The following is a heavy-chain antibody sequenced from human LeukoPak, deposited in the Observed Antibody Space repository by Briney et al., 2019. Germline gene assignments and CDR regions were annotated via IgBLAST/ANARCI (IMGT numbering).Heavy chain of an antibody. D-gene: IGHD4-23*01. V-gene: IGHV5-51*01. J-gene: IGHJ2*01. CDR2: IYPGDSDT. Sequence: GESLKISCKGSGYRFTRYWIGWVRQMPGKGLEWMGIIYPGDSDTRYSPSFQGQVTISADKSISTAYVQWSSLKASDTAMYYCARRVVNNRNWYFNLWGRGTLVTVSS. CDR3: ARRVVNNRNWYFNL. CDR1: GYRFTRYW.